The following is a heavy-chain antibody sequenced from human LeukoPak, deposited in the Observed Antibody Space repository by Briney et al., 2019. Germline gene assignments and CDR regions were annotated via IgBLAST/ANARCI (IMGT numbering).Heavy chain of an antibody. J-gene: IGHJ4*02. CDR3: ARDAVAFDY. CDR2: IYYSGST. Sequence: SETLSLTCTVSGGSVSSYYWSWIRQPPGKGLEWIGYIYYSGSTNYNPSLKSRVTISVDTSKNQFSLKLSSVTAADTAVYYCARDAVAFDYWGQGTLVTVSS. V-gene: IGHV4-59*02. D-gene: IGHD2-21*01. CDR1: GGSVSSYY.